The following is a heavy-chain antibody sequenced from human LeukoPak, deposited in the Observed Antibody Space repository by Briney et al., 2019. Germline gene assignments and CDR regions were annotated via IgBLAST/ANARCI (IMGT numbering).Heavy chain of an antibody. D-gene: IGHD1-26*01. CDR2: IYSGGST. V-gene: IGHV3-53*01. CDR1: GFTFSSYA. Sequence: GGSLRLSCVASGFTFSSYAMSWVRQAPGKGLEWVSVIYSGGSTYYADSVKGRFTISRDNSKNTLYLQMNSLRAEDTAVYYCARGISEQGYYYYYYMDVWGKGTTVTVSS. CDR3: ARGISEQGYYYYYYMDV. J-gene: IGHJ6*03.